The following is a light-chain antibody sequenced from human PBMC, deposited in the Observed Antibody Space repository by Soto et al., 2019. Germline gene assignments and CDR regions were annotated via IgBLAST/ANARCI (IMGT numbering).Light chain of an antibody. Sequence: DIQMTQSPPSLSSSVGDRVTITFRASQDVSNDLGWFQQKPGKAPKRLIFGASNLESGVPPRFSGSGSGTDFTFTISSLQSEDFAVYYCQQYNNWPPITFGQGTRLEIK. V-gene: IGKV1-16*01. J-gene: IGKJ5*01. CDR2: GAS. CDR1: QDVSND. CDR3: QQYNNWPPIT.